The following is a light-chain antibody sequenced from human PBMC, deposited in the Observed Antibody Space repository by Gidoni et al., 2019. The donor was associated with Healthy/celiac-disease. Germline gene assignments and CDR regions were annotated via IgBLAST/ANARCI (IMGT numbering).Light chain of an antibody. CDR1: QSISSW. Sequence: DIQMTQPPSSLSASQGDRVTITCRASQSISSWFAWYQQKPGKAPKLLIYTASSLESGVPSRFSGSGSGTEFTLTISSLQPDDFATYYCQQYNSYPYTFGQGTKLEIK. V-gene: IGKV1-5*03. J-gene: IGKJ2*01. CDR2: TAS. CDR3: QQYNSYPYT.